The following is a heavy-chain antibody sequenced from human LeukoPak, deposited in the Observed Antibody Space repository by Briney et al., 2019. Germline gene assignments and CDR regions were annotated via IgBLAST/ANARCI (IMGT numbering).Heavy chain of an antibody. CDR3: ARDLHSGAYTFDY. D-gene: IGHD1-26*01. CDR2: ISGSSSTI. V-gene: IGHV3-48*02. J-gene: IGHJ4*02. Sequence: GGSLRLSCAASGFALSSFSMNWVRQAPGKGLEWVSYISGSSSTIHYADSVKGRFTISRDSAKNSLYLQMNSLRDEDTAVYYCARDLHSGAYTFDYWGQGTLVTVS. CDR1: GFALSSFS.